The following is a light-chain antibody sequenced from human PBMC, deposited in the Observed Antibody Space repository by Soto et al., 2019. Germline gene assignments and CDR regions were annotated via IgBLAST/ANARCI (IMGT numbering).Light chain of an antibody. J-gene: IGLJ3*02. Sequence: QAVVTQPPSVSGAPGQRVTISCTGSSSSIGAGYPVHWYQQLPGTAPKLLVAGNRPSGVPDRFSVSKSGASASLAITGLQAEDEADYYCQSYDSSLSRRWVFGGGTKLTVL. V-gene: IGLV1-40*03. CDR3: QSYDSSLSRRWV. CDR1: SSSIGAGYP. CDR2: G.